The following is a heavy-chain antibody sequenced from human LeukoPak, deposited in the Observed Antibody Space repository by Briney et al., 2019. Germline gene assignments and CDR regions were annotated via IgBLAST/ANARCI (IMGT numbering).Heavy chain of an antibody. J-gene: IGHJ6*02. CDR3: ARDRGERLYGMDV. CDR2: IWYDGSKE. Sequence: PGGSLTLSCAASGFTFSSYGMHWVRQAPGKGLEWVAVIWYDGSKEYYADSVKGRFTISRDDSKSSVYLQMSSLRAEDTSVYYCARDRGERLYGMDVWGQGTTVTVSS. CDR1: GFTFSSYG. D-gene: IGHD1-26*01. V-gene: IGHV3-33*01.